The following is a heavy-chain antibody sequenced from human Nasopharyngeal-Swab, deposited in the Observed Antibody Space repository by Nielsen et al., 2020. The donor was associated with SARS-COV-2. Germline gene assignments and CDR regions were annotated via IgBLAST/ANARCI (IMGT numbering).Heavy chain of an antibody. J-gene: IGHJ4*02. V-gene: IGHV3-53*01. D-gene: IGHD3-9*01. CDR3: TRPNYDILTGWNFDY. Sequence: GESLKISCAASGFTVSSNYMNWVRQAPGKGLEWVSLIYSGGSTYYADSVKGRFTISRDNSKNTLYLQMNSLRAEDTAVYYCTRPNYDILTGWNFDYWGQGTLVTVSS. CDR1: GFTVSSNY. CDR2: IYSGGST.